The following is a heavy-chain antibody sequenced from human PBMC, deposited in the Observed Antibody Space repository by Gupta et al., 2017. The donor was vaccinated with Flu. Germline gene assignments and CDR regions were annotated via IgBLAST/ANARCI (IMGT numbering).Heavy chain of an antibody. J-gene: IGHJ4*02. CDR1: SEY. V-gene: IGHV3-53*01. D-gene: IGHD2-8*01. CDR2: MYSGGST. CDR3: ARDCTTDTCYTGGFNY. Sequence: SEYLAGARQAPGKGLDWLSVMYSGGSTYYADSVKGRFTISKDISKNTLFLQLNSLRAEDTAVYFCARDCTTDTCYTGGFNYWGRGTLVTVSS.